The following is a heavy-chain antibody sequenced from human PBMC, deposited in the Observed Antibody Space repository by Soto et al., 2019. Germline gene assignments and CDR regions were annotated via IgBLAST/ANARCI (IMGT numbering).Heavy chain of an antibody. CDR1: GFTFSSYG. CDR2: IWYDGSNK. D-gene: IGHD3-3*01. J-gene: IGHJ4*02. V-gene: IGHV3-33*01. CDR3: ARDQRGYDFWSGYYKGGFLDY. Sequence: GGSLRLSCAASGFTFSSYGMHWVRQAPGKGLEWVAVIWYDGSNKYYADSVKGRFTISRDNSKNTLYLQVNSLRAEDTAVYYCARDQRGYDFWSGYYKGGFLDYWGQGT.